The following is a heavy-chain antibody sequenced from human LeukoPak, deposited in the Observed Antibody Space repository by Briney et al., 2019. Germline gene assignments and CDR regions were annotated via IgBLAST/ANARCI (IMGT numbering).Heavy chain of an antibody. CDR3: ARDRMFHYYDSSGYHAYYYYYYMDV. V-gene: IGHV4-4*07. D-gene: IGHD3-22*01. Sequence: SETLSLTCTVSGGSISSYYWSWIRQPAGKGLEWIGRIYTSGSTNYNPSLKSRVTMSVDTSKNQFSLKLSSVTAADTAVYYCARDRMFHYYDSSGYHAYYYYYYMDVWGKGTTVTISS. CDR1: GGSISSYY. J-gene: IGHJ6*03. CDR2: IYTSGST.